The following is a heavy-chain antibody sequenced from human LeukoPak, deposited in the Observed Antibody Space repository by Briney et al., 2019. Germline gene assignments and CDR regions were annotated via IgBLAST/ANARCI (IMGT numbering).Heavy chain of an antibody. CDR3: ARERWYYDDSSGYYDY. D-gene: IGHD3-22*01. J-gene: IGHJ4*02. Sequence: PSETLSLTCTVSGGSISSGSYYWSWIRQPAGKGLEWIGRIYTSGSTNYNPSLKSRVTTSVDTSKNQFSLKVSSVTAADTAVYYCARERWYYDDSSGYYDYWGQGTLVTVSS. V-gene: IGHV4-61*02. CDR2: IYTSGST. CDR1: GGSISSGSYY.